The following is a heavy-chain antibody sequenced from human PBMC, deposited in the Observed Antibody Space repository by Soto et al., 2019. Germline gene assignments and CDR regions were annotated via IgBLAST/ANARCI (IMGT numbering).Heavy chain of an antibody. V-gene: IGHV3-33*01. D-gene: IGHD3-22*01. CDR2: IWYDGSNK. Sequence: QVQLVESGGGVVQPGRSLRLSCAAGGFTFSSYGVQWVRQAPGKGLEWVAVIWYDGSNKYYADSVKGRFTISRDNSKNTLYLQMNSLRAEDTAVYYCARDAAYYYDSSGLKIDYWGQGTLVTVSS. CDR1: GFTFSSYG. CDR3: ARDAAYYYDSSGLKIDY. J-gene: IGHJ4*02.